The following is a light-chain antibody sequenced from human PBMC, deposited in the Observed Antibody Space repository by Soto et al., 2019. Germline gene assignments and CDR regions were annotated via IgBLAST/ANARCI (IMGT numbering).Light chain of an antibody. CDR3: QPYDSSLSGSGV. Sequence: QSVLTQPPSVSGAPGQRVTISCTGSSSNIGAGYDVHWYQQLPGTAPKLLIDGTSNRPSGVPDRFSGAKSGTSASLAITGLQAEDEADNYCQPYDSSLSGSGVFGGGTKLTVL. CDR1: SSNIGAGYD. CDR2: GTS. V-gene: IGLV1-40*01. J-gene: IGLJ3*02.